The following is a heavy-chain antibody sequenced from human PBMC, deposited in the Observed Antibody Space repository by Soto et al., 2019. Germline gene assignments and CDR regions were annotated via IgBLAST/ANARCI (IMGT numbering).Heavy chain of an antibody. V-gene: IGHV3-30*18. Sequence: QVQLVESGGGVVQPGRSLRLSCAASGFTFSSYGMHWVRQAPGKGLEWVAVISYDGSNKYYADSVKGRFTISRDNSKNTLYLQMNSLRAEDTAVYYCAKGDTVTTVIVLFYWGQGTLVTVSS. CDR2: ISYDGSNK. D-gene: IGHD4-17*01. CDR1: GFTFSSYG. J-gene: IGHJ4*02. CDR3: AKGDTVTTVIVLFY.